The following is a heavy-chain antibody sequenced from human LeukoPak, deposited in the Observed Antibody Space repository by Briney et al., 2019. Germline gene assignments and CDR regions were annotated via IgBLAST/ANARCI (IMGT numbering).Heavy chain of an antibody. V-gene: IGHV4-31*03. CDR3: AREAYYGDYLYYFDY. D-gene: IGHD4-17*01. J-gene: IGHJ4*02. Sequence: SETLSLTCTVSGGSISSGGYSWSWIRQHPGKGLEWIGYIYYSGSTYYNPSLKSRVTISVDTSKNQFSLKLSSVTAADTAVYYCAREAYYGDYLYYFDYWGQGTLVTVSS. CDR1: GGSISSGGYS. CDR2: IYYSGST.